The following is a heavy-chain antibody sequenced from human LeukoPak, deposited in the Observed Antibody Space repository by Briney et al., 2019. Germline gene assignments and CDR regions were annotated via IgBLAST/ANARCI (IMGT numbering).Heavy chain of an antibody. CDR3: AKGGFSYGYRDY. CDR2: ISSSGHST. Sequence: GESLRLSCAASGFSFSTYAMSWVRQAPGKGLEWVSPISSSGHSTYYADSVKGRFTISRDNSKNTLYLQMNSLRVEDTAGYYCAKGGFSYGYRDYRGQGTLVTVSS. D-gene: IGHD5-18*01. CDR1: GFSFSTYA. J-gene: IGHJ4*02. V-gene: IGHV3-23*01.